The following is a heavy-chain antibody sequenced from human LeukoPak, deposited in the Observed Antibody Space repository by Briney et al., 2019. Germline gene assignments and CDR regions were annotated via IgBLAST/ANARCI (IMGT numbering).Heavy chain of an antibody. Sequence: GGSLRLSCAASGFTFSSYAMSWVRQAPGKGLEWVSSISSSGDSAFYADSVKDRFTISRDNSKNTLYLQMSRLRAEDTAVYYCAKDRPNYHESNGHYYRRDGDYWGQGTLVTVSS. D-gene: IGHD3-22*01. CDR1: GFTFSSYA. CDR3: AKDRPNYHESNGHYYRRDGDY. J-gene: IGHJ4*02. CDR2: ISSSGDSA. V-gene: IGHV3-23*01.